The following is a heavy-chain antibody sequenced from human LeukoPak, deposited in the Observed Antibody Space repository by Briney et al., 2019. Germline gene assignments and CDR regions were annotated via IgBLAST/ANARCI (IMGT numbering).Heavy chain of an antibody. CDR1: GFRFGDYA. CDR3: ARDSAVATYYGVDV. CDR2: IQSDGNEK. V-gene: IGHV3-7*01. D-gene: IGHD6-19*01. Sequence: GGSLRLSCVASGFRFGDYAMSWVRQAPGKGLEWVANIQSDGNEKNYIDSVQGRFTISRDNAKTSLYLQMNSLRAEDTAVYYCARDSAVATYYGVDVWGQGTTVTVSS. J-gene: IGHJ6*02.